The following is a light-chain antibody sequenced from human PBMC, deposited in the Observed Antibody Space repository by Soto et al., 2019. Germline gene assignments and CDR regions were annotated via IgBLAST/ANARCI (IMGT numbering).Light chain of an antibody. CDR1: SSDVGGGYNY. V-gene: IGLV2-8*01. Sequence: QSVLTQPASVSGSPGQSITISCTGTSSDVGGGYNYVSWYQHHPGKVPKLMIYEVSKRPSGVPDRFYGSKSGNTASLTVSGLQAEDEADYFCSSYAGNNNLIFGGGTKVTVL. CDR3: SSYAGNNNLI. CDR2: EVS. J-gene: IGLJ2*01.